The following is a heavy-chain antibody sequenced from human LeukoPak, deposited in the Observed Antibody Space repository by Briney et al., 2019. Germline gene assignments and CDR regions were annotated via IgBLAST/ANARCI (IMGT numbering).Heavy chain of an antibody. J-gene: IGHJ4*02. CDR2: ISSSGSTI. D-gene: IGHD6-13*01. CDR1: GFTFSSYE. CDR3: ARLVTVAAAGVYYLDY. V-gene: IGHV3-48*03. Sequence: GGSLRLSCAASGFTFSSYEMNWVRQAPGKGLEWVSYISSSGSTIYYADSVKGRFTISRDNAKNSLYLQMNSLRAEDTAVYYCARLVTVAAAGVYYLDYWGQGTLVTVSS.